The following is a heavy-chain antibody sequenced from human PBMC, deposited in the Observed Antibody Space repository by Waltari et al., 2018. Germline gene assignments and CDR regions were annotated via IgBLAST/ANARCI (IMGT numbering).Heavy chain of an antibody. D-gene: IGHD2-15*01. V-gene: IGHV1-69*04. CDR1: GGTFSSYA. CDR3: ARLQEGYCSGGSCYQGDY. CDR2: IIPILGIA. J-gene: IGHJ4*02. Sequence: QVQLVQSGAEVKKPGSSVKVSCKASGGTFSSYAISWVRQAPGQGLEWMGGIIPILGIANNAQKFQGRVTITADESTSTAYMELSSLRSEDTAVYYCARLQEGYCSGGSCYQGDYWGQGTLVTVSS.